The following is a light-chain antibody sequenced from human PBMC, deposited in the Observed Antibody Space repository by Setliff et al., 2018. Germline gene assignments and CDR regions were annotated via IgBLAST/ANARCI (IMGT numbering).Light chain of an antibody. CDR3: SSYKNTNKNV. J-gene: IGLJ1*01. CDR1: SSDVGSYDL. CDR2: GVS. Sequence: QSVLTQPASVSGSPGQSITISCSGTSSDVGSYDLVSWYQQHPGKAPKLIIYGVSDRPSGVSSRFSGSKSGNTASLTISGLQAEDEADYFCSSYKNTNKNVFGTGTKVTVL. V-gene: IGLV2-14*03.